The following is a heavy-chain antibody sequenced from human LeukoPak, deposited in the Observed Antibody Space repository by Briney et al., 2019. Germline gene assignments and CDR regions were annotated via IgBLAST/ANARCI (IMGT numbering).Heavy chain of an antibody. Sequence: GASVKVSCKASGGTFSSYAISWVRQAPGQGLEWMGRIIPILGIANYAQKFQGRVTITADKSTSTAYMELSSLRSEDTAVYYCVGGPPYYFDYWGQGTLVTVSS. V-gene: IGHV1-69*04. CDR2: IIPILGIA. CDR3: VGGPPYYFDY. J-gene: IGHJ4*02. CDR1: GGTFSSYA.